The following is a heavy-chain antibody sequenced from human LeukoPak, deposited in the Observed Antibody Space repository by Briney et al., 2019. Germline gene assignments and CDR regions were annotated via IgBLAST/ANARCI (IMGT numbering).Heavy chain of an antibody. Sequence: PGGSLRLSCAVSGITLSNYGMSWVRQAPGKGLEWVAGISDSGGRTNYADSVKGRFTISRDNPKNTLYLQMNSLRAEDTAVYYCARDRYSSSSLGIDYWGQGTLVTVSS. V-gene: IGHV3-23*01. J-gene: IGHJ4*02. D-gene: IGHD6-6*01. CDR2: ISDSGGRT. CDR3: ARDRYSSSSLGIDY. CDR1: GITLSNYG.